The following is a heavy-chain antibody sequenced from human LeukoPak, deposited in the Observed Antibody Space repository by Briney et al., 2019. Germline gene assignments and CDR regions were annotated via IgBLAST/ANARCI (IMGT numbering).Heavy chain of an antibody. CDR2: ISYDGSNK. CDR1: GFTFSSYA. J-gene: IGHJ3*02. V-gene: IGHV3-30-3*01. CDR3: ARDSVPRIKARAFDI. D-gene: IGHD3-10*01. Sequence: PGRSLRLSCAASGFTFSSYAMHWVRQAPGKGLEWVAVISYDGSNKYYADSVKGRFTISRDNSKNTLYLQMNSLRAEDTAVYYCARDSVPRIKARAFDIWGQGTMVTVSS.